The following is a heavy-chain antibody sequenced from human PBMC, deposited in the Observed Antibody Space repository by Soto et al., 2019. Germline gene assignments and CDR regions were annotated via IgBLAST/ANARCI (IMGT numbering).Heavy chain of an antibody. J-gene: IGHJ4*02. D-gene: IGHD3-9*01. V-gene: IGHV1-3*01. CDR3: ARDPPLYDILTGYPYYFDY. Sequence: ASVKVSCKASGYTFTSYAMRWVRQAPGQRLEWMGGINAINGKTKYAQKFQGRVTITADESTSTAYMELSSLRSEDTAVYYCARDPPLYDILTGYPYYFDYWGQGTLVTVSS. CDR1: GYTFTSYA. CDR2: INAINGKT.